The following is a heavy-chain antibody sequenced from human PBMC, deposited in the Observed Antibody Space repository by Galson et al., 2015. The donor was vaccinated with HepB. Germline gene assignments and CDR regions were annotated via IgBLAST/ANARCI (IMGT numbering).Heavy chain of an antibody. J-gene: IGHJ6*03. D-gene: IGHD2-2*02. CDR1: GYTFTSYY. CDR2: INPSGGST. CDR3: ARRAYQLLYDYYYYYYMDV. V-gene: IGHV1-46*01. Sequence: SVKVSCKASGYTFTSYYMHWVRQAPGQGLEWMGIINPSGGSTSYAQKFQGRVTMTRDTSTSTVYMELSSLRSEDTAVYYCARRAYQLLYDYYYYYYMDVWGKGTTVTVSS.